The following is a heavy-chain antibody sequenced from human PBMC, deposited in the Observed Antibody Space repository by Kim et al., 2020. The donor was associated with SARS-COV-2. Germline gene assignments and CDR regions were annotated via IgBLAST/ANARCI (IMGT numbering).Heavy chain of an antibody. Sequence: TNYAASVKGRFTISRDNSKNTLYLQMNSLRAEDTAVYYCAKTFSTAPFEYWGQGTLVTVPS. D-gene: IGHD5-18*01. CDR3: AKTFSTAPFEY. J-gene: IGHJ4*02. V-gene: IGHV3-23*01. CDR2: T.